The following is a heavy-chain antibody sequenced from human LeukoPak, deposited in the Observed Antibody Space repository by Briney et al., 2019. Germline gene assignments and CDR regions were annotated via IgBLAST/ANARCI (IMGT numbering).Heavy chain of an antibody. CDR1: GYSFTSYW. J-gene: IGHJ2*01. CDR3: ARPSSDYDFWSGPSGYFDL. V-gene: IGHV5-51*01. D-gene: IGHD3-3*01. CDR2: IYPGDSDT. Sequence: GESLKISCKGSGYSFTSYWIGWVRQMPGKGLEWMGIIYPGDSDTRYSPSFQGQVTISADKSISTAYLQWSSLKASDTAMYYCARPSSDYDFWSGPSGYFDLWGRGTLVTVSS.